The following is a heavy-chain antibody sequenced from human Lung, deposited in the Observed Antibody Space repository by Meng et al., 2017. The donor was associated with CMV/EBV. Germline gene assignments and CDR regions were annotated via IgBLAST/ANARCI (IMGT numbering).Heavy chain of an antibody. J-gene: IGHJ6*02. CDR2: IYSGGSST. CDR1: GFTFSSYA. V-gene: IGHV3-23*03. D-gene: IGHD3-3*01. Sequence: GGSLRLSCAASGFTFSSYAMSWVRQAPGKGLEWVSVIYSGGSSTYYADSVKGRFTISRDNSKNTLYLQMNSLRAEDTAVYYCAKEYDFWSGSYHYYYYYGMDVWGQGXTVTVSS. CDR3: AKEYDFWSGSYHYYYYYGMDV.